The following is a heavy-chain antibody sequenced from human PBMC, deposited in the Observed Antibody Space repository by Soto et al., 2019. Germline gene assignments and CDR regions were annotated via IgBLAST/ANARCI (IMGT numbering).Heavy chain of an antibody. CDR3: ARTRGYRYGPFDY. V-gene: IGHV1-69*13. D-gene: IGHD5-18*01. J-gene: IGHJ4*02. CDR1: GGTFSSYA. Sequence: SVKVSCKASGGTFSSYAISWVRQAPGQGLEWMGGIIPIFGTANYAQKFQGRVTITADESTSTAYMELSSLRSEDTAVYYCARTRGYRYGPFDYWGQGTLVTVSS. CDR2: IIPIFGTA.